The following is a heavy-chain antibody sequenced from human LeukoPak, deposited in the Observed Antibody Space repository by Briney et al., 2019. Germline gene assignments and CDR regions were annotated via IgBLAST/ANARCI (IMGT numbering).Heavy chain of an antibody. Sequence: SETLSLTCTVSGGSISSGDYYWSWIRQPPGKGLEWIGYIYYSGSTYYNPSLKSRVTISVDTSKNQFSLKLSSVTAAVTAVYYCASTPQYYYDSSGYPNWYFDLWGRGTLVTVSS. CDR3: ASTPQYYYDSSGYPNWYFDL. V-gene: IGHV4-30-4*01. J-gene: IGHJ2*01. CDR2: IYYSGST. D-gene: IGHD3-22*01. CDR1: GGSISSGDYY.